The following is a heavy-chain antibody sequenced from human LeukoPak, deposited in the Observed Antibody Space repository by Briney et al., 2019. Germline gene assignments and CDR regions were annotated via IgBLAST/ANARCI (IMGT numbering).Heavy chain of an antibody. Sequence: GESLKISCKGSGYSFTSYWIGWVRQMPGKGLEWMGIIYPGDSDTRYSPSFQGQVTISVDKSLSTAYLQWSSLKASDTAMYYCARQNYYDGSGYSKDWGQGTLVTVSS. CDR2: IYPGDSDT. CDR1: GYSFTSYW. CDR3: ARQNYYDGSGYSKD. V-gene: IGHV5-51*01. J-gene: IGHJ4*02. D-gene: IGHD3-22*01.